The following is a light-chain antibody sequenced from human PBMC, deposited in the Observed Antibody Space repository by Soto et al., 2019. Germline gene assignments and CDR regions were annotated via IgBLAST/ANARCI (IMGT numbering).Light chain of an antibody. V-gene: IGLV2-14*01. J-gene: IGLJ1*01. CDR2: QVT. CDR1: SSDIGGYYY. CDR3: TSYSSSDIFYV. Sequence: QSVLTQPPSVSGSPAQSITISCTGTSSDIGGYYYVSWYQHHPGKAPKLLIYQVTNRPSRVSNRFSGSKSGNTASLTISGLQADDEADYYCTSYSSSDIFYVFGTGTKVTVL.